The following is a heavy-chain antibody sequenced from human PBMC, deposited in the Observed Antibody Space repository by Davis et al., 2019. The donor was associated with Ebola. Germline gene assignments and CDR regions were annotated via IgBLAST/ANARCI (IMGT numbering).Heavy chain of an antibody. V-gene: IGHV3-30*18. CDR1: GFTFSSYG. CDR2: ISYDGSEK. D-gene: IGHD2-2*01. J-gene: IGHJ4*02. Sequence: GGSLRLSCAASGFTFSSYGVNWVRQAPGKGLEWVAIISYDGSEKYYADSVKGRFTISRDNSQDTLYLHMNNLRLEDTGVYFCAKDPAGHAAGDDYWGQGTLVTVSS. CDR3: AKDPAGHAAGDDY.